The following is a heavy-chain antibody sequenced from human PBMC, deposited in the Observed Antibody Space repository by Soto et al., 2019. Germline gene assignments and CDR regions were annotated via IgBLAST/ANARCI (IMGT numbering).Heavy chain of an antibody. CDR1: GFTFSSYW. V-gene: IGHV3-74*01. Sequence: GGSLRLSCAASGFTFSSYWMHWVRQAPGKGLVWVSRINSDGSSTSYADSVKGRFTISRDNAKNTLYLQMNSLRAEDTAVYYCARVPIGDSNDYWGQGTLVTVSS. D-gene: IGHD2-21*02. J-gene: IGHJ4*02. CDR3: ARVPIGDSNDY. CDR2: INSDGSST.